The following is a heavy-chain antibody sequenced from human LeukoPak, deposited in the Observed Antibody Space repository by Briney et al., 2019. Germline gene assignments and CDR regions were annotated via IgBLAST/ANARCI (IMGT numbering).Heavy chain of an antibody. CDR2: IYYSGST. Sequence: SETLSLTCTVSGGSISSYYWSWIRQPPGKGLEWIGYIYYSGSTNYNPSLKSRVTISVDTSENQFSLKLSSVTAADTAVYYCARGVRSYYRVPYDYWGQGTLVTVSS. V-gene: IGHV4-59*01. D-gene: IGHD3-10*01. J-gene: IGHJ4*02. CDR1: GGSISSYY. CDR3: ARGVRSYYRVPYDY.